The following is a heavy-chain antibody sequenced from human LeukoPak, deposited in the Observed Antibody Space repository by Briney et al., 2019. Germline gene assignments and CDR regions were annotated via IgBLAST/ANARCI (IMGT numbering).Heavy chain of an antibody. V-gene: IGHV5-51*01. Sequence: GESLKISCKGSGYSFTSYWIGWVRQMPGKGLEWMGIIYPGDSDTRYSPSFQGQVTISADKSISTAYLQWSSLKASDTAMYYCARQKGSGSYLDAFDIWGQGTMVTVS. D-gene: IGHD3-10*01. CDR1: GYSFTSYW. J-gene: IGHJ3*02. CDR2: IYPGDSDT. CDR3: ARQKGSGSYLDAFDI.